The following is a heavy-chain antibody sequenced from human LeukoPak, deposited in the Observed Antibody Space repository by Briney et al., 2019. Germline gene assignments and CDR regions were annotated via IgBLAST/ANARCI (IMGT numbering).Heavy chain of an antibody. D-gene: IGHD1-26*01. CDR2: INSDGSST. Sequence: GGSLRLSCAASGLTFSSYWMHWVRQAPGKGLVWVSRINSDGSSTSYADSVKGRFTISRDNARNTLYLQMNSLRAEDTAVYYCAKKTIVGATVGAFDIWGQGTMVTVSS. J-gene: IGHJ3*02. CDR3: AKKTIVGATVGAFDI. CDR1: GLTFSSYW. V-gene: IGHV3-74*01.